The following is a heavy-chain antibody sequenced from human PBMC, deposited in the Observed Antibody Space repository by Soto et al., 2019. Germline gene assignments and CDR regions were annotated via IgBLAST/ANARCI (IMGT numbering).Heavy chain of an antibody. D-gene: IGHD7-27*01. CDR1: GGSISTVDYW. CDR2: TYDGGRT. Sequence: QVQLQESGPGLVKPSQTLSLTCTVSGGSISTVDYWWSWIRQSPDMGLEWIGHTYDGGRTYNNPSLESRVTMSVDTSKSQVSLTLSSVSAADTAVYYCARGPSGDKVDSWGQGTLVTVSS. V-gene: IGHV4-30-4*01. J-gene: IGHJ4*02. CDR3: ARGPSGDKVDS.